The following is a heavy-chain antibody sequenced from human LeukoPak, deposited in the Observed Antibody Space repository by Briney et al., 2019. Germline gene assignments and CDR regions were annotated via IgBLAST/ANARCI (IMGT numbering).Heavy chain of an antibody. CDR3: ARLYGSGSGMDV. J-gene: IGHJ6*02. D-gene: IGHD3-10*01. Sequence: SETLSLTCTVSGGSISSYYWSWIRQPPGKGLEWIGYIYYSGSTNYNPSLKSRVTISVDTSKTQFSLRLRSVTAADTAVYYCARLYGSGSGMDVWGQGTTVTVSS. V-gene: IGHV4-59*08. CDR1: GGSISSYY. CDR2: IYYSGST.